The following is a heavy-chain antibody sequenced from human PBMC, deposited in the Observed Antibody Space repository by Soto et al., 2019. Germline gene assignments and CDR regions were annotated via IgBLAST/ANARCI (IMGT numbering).Heavy chain of an antibody. D-gene: IGHD5-12*01. CDR1: GYDFSSYW. CDR3: ARREKWHDFEY. J-gene: IGHJ4*02. Sequence: LGESLKISCKGSGYDFSSYWIAWVRQMPGKGLEWMGMIYPGDSDTKYSPSFQGRVTISADRSTSTAYLHWGSLTASDTAMYFCARREKWHDFEYWGQGSLVTAPQ. V-gene: IGHV5-51*01. CDR2: IYPGDSDT.